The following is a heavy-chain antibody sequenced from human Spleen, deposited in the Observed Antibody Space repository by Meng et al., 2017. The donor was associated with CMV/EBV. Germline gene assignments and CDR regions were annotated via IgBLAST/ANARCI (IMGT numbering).Heavy chain of an antibody. CDR1: GFSFSTHW. Sequence: GGSLRLSCAASGFSFSTHWMNWVRQVPGKGLVWVSRLNSDGSVTNYADSVKGRFTISRDNAKNIVYLQMNSLRAEDTALYYCARDRSGSFLALYYYGMDVWGQGTTVTVSS. D-gene: IGHD1-26*01. V-gene: IGHV3-74*01. CDR3: ARDRSGSFLALYYYGMDV. CDR2: LNSDGSVT. J-gene: IGHJ6*02.